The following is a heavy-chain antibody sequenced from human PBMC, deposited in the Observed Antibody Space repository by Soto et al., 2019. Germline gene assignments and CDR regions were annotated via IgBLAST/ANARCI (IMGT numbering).Heavy chain of an antibody. V-gene: IGHV4-34*01. Sequence: SETLSLTCSIYSGSLSGYYWSWIRQPPGKGLEWIGEISQSGNTNYSPSLKSRVSISIDTSKKQFSLNLASVSAADTAVYYCARAPKVSGSSQTRPDFWGQGTLVTVSS. CDR3: ARAPKVSGSSQTRPDF. CDR2: ISQSGNT. CDR1: SGSLSGYY. J-gene: IGHJ4*02. D-gene: IGHD6-6*01.